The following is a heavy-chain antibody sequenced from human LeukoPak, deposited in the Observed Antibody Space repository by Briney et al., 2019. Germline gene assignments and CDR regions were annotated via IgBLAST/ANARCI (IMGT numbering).Heavy chain of an antibody. V-gene: IGHV3-30*02. D-gene: IGHD3-3*01. CDR1: GFTFTTYG. CDR2: IYPDGTNK. Sequence: GGSLRLSCAASGFTFTTYGMHWVRQAPGKGLEWVACIYPDGTNKDYADSVKGRFIISRDNSKNTLFLQMNSLRAEDTAVYYCAKDWSGNYNWSDPWGQGTLVTVSS. J-gene: IGHJ5*02. CDR3: AKDWSGNYNWSDP.